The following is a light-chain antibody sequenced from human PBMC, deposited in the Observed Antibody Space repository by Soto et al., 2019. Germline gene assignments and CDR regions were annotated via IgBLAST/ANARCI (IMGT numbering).Light chain of an antibody. CDR1: QSLSRS. CDR2: GAS. V-gene: IGKV3-15*01. CDR3: QEYNTWPWT. Sequence: MTQSPSTLSGSVGDRATLSCRASQSLSRSSLAWYQQKPGRAPRLLIYGASTRATGIPARFTGSGSGTEFILTITSLQSEDSAVYYCQEYNTWPWTFGQGTKVDIK. J-gene: IGKJ1*01.